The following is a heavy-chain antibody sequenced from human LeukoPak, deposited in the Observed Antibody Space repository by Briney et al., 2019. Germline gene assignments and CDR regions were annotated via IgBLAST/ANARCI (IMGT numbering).Heavy chain of an antibody. J-gene: IGHJ6*03. V-gene: IGHV4-39*07. Sequence: SDPLSLTCTVSGGSISRSSYYWGWIRKPPGKGLGWIGSIYYSGSTNYNPSLKSRVTITVDTSKIQFSLKLSSVTAADTAVYYCARDGQRVPALVPKYYYYVDVWGKGATVTVSS. CDR1: GGSISRSSYY. CDR2: IYYSGST. D-gene: IGHD6-6*01. CDR3: ARDGQRVPALVPKYYYYVDV.